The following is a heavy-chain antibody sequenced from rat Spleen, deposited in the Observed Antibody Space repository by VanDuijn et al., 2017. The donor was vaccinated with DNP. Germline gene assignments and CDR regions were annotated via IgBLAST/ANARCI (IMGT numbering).Heavy chain of an antibody. V-gene: IGHV5-22*01. Sequence: EVQLVESGGGLVQPGRSLKLSCAASGFTFSAYYVAWVRQAPAKGLEWVAYIGSPAYAPYYGDSVKGRFTISRDNAKNTLYLQMSSLRSEDMATYYCVRWNSGHFDYWGQGVMVTVSS. J-gene: IGHJ2*01. D-gene: IGHD4-3*01. CDR2: IGSPAYAP. CDR1: GFTFSAYY. CDR3: VRWNSGHFDY.